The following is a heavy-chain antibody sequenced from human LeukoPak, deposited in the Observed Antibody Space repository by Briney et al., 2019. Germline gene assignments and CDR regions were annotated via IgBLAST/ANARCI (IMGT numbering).Heavy chain of an antibody. CDR1: GGSFSGYY. V-gene: IGHV4-34*01. CDR2: INHSGST. J-gene: IGHJ6*02. CDR3: ARGPWNWNYRRYYGMDV. Sequence: SETLSLTCAVYGGSFSGYYRSWIRQPPGKGLEWIGEINHSGSTNYNPSLKSRVTISVDTSKNQFSLKLSSVTAADTAVYYCARGPWNWNYRRYYGMDVWGQGTTVTVSS. D-gene: IGHD1-7*01.